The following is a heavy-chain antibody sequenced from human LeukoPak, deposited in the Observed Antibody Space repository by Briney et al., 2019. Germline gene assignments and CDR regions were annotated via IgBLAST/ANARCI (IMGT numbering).Heavy chain of an antibody. CDR1: GYTFTSYA. D-gene: IGHD5-12*01. CDR3: ARSGQIRRGWFDP. J-gene: IGHJ5*02. V-gene: IGHV1-69*13. Sequence: GASAKVSCKASGYTFTSYAISWVRQAPGQGLEWMGGIIPIFGTANYAQKFQGRVTITADESTSTAYMELSSLRSEDTAVYYCARSGQIRRGWFDPWGQGTLVTVSS. CDR2: IIPIFGTA.